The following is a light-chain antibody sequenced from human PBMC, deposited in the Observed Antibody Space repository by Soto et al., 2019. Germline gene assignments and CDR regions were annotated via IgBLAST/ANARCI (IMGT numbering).Light chain of an antibody. CDR2: DAS. CDR3: QQRSNWPRT. Sequence: EIVLTQSPATLSLSPGERATLSCRASQSVSSYLAWYQQKPGQAPRLLIYDASNRATGIPARFSGSGSGTDFTLTISSLEPEDFAVYYCQQRSNWPRTFGQGPKVDSK. J-gene: IGKJ1*01. CDR1: QSVSSY. V-gene: IGKV3-11*01.